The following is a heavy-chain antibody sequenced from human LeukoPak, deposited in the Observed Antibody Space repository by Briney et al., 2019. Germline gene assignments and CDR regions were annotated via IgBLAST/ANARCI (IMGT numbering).Heavy chain of an antibody. CDR2: IRYDGSNK. Sequence: GGSLRLSCAASGFTFSSYGMHWVRQAPGKGLEWVAFIRYDGSNKYYADSVKGRFTISRDNSKNTLYLQMNSLRAEDTAVYYCAKEGSGSYYRFDYWGQGTLVTVSS. J-gene: IGHJ4*02. CDR3: AKEGSGSYYRFDY. CDR1: GFTFSSYG. D-gene: IGHD1-26*01. V-gene: IGHV3-30*02.